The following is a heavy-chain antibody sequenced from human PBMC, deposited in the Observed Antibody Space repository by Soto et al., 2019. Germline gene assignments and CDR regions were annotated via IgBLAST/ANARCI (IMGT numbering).Heavy chain of an antibody. CDR1: GYTFTSYA. D-gene: IGHD6-19*01. J-gene: IGHJ4*02. CDR3: AREGAVAGYYFDY. CDR2: INAGNGNT. V-gene: IGHV1-3*01. Sequence: QVQLVQSGAEVKKPGASVKVSCKASGYTFTSYAMHWVRQAPGQRLEWMGWINAGNGNTKYSQKFQGRVTITRDTSASTAYIELSSLRSEDTAVYYCAREGAVAGYYFDYWGQGTLVTVSS.